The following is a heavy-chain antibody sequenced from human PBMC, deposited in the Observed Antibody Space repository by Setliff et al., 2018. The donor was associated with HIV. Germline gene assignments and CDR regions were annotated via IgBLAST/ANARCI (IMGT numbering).Heavy chain of an antibody. Sequence: SETLSLTCTVSGGSIGSSDYYWGWIRQPPGKGLEWIGSIFYTGRTTYNPSLRSRVTISLDTSKTQFSLSLTSVTAADTAMYYCSRRGKTENRYVLNWFDSWGQGILVTVSS. CDR1: GGSIGSSDYY. D-gene: IGHD3-10*02. J-gene: IGHJ5*01. CDR3: SRRGKTENRYVLNWFDS. V-gene: IGHV4-39*07. CDR2: IFYTGRT.